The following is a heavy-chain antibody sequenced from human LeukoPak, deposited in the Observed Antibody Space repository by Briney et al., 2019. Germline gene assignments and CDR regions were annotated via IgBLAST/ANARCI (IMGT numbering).Heavy chain of an antibody. CDR3: AREYSSSSWEC. Sequence: SVKVSCKASGGTFSSYTISWVRQAPGQGLEWMGRIIPILGIANYAQKFQGRVTITADKSTSTAYMELSSLRSEDTAVYYCAREYSSSSWECWGQGTLVTVSS. V-gene: IGHV1-69*04. J-gene: IGHJ4*02. CDR2: IIPILGIA. CDR1: GGTFSSYT. D-gene: IGHD6-6*01.